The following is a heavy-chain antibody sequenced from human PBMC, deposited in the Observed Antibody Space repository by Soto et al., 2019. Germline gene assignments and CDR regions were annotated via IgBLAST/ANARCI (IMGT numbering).Heavy chain of an antibody. CDR3: ASGVAWGAILAS. J-gene: IGHJ4*02. CDR1: GASINSGGYY. CDR2: IYFTGST. D-gene: IGHD2-21*01. Sequence: QVQLQESGPGLVKPSQTLSLTCSVSGASINSGGYYWNWIRQLPGKGLEWIGYIYFTGSTYYNPSLESRVTIPLDTSQNQFSLKLSSVLAADTAVYYCASGVAWGAILASWGQGTLVTVS. V-gene: IGHV4-31*03.